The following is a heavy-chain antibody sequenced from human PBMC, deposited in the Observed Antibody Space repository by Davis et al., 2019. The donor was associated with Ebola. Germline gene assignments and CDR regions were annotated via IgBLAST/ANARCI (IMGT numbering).Heavy chain of an antibody. J-gene: IGHJ6*02. D-gene: IGHD5-18*01. CDR2: IHHSGST. V-gene: IGHV4-59*01. Sequence: MPGGSLRLSCTVSGGSINTYYWSWIRQPPGKGLEWIAYIHHSGSTDYHPSLKSRVTMSLDTSKNQFSLKLSSVTIADTAVYYCARDVRNTALYGLDVWGQGTTVTVSS. CDR3: ARDVRNTALYGLDV. CDR1: GGSINTYY.